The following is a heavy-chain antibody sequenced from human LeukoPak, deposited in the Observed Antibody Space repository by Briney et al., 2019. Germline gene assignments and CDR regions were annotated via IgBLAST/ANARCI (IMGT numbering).Heavy chain of an antibody. Sequence: PGGSLRLSCAASGFTFSSYSMNWVRQAPGKGLEWVSYISSSSTIYYADSVKGRFTISRDNAKNSLYLQMNSLRAEDTAVYYCARDPLYDYWGQGTLVTVSS. CDR2: ISSSSTI. CDR1: GFTFSSYS. J-gene: IGHJ4*02. CDR3: ARDPLYDY. V-gene: IGHV3-48*01.